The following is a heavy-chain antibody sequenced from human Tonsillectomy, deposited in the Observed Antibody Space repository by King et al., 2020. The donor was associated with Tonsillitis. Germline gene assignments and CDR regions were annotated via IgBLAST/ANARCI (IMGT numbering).Heavy chain of an antibody. CDR3: AGDRENSRWHGELIY. CDR1: GGTFSNYA. Sequence: VQLVESGPEVKKPGSSVKVACKASGGTFSNYAISWVRQAPGQGLEWMGGIIPMFNSASYAQKFQGRLTISADESTNTAYMELNSLKSDDTAVYYCAGDRENSRWHGELIYWGLGTLVTVSA. V-gene: IGHV1-69*01. CDR2: IIPMFNSA. D-gene: IGHD6-13*01. J-gene: IGHJ4*02.